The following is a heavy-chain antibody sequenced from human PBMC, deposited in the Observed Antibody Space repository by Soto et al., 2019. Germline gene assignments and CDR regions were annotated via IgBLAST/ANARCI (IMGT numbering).Heavy chain of an antibody. D-gene: IGHD3-10*01. CDR3: PSVDTMVRRRHDYRGIDV. J-gene: IGHJ6*02. CDR1: GDSFTSYW. Sequence: GESLKISCKGSGDSFTSYWIVWVRQMPGKGLARMGIIYPRDSDTRYSPSFQGQVTISADTSISTAYLQPRSLKPSDTAMYYCPSVDTMVRRRHDYRGIDVCGHRTTVSGSS. V-gene: IGHV5-51*01. CDR2: IYPRDSDT.